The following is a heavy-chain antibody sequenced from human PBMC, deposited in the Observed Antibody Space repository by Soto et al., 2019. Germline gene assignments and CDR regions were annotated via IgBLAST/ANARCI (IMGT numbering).Heavy chain of an antibody. CDR1: GYSFTSYW. Sequence: GESLKISCKGSGYSFTSYWIGWVRQMPGKGLEWMGIIYPGDSDTRYSPSFQGQVTISADKSISTAYLQMNSLRAEDTAVYYCARGDSTWSYWGQGTLVTVSS. CDR3: ARGDSTWSY. J-gene: IGHJ4*02. D-gene: IGHD2-2*01. CDR2: IYPGDSDT. V-gene: IGHV5-51*01.